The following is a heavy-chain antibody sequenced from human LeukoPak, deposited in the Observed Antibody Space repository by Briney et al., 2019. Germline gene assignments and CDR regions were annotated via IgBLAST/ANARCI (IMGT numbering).Heavy chain of an antibody. CDR1: GYTFTSYG. V-gene: IGHV1-2*02. Sequence: ASVKVSCKASGYTFTSYGISWVRQAPGQGLEWMGWINPNSGGTNYAQKFQGRVTMTRDTSISTAYMELSRLRSDDTAVYYCARVGYCSGGSCYFGDYWGQGTLVTVSS. CDR3: ARVGYCSGGSCYFGDY. J-gene: IGHJ4*02. D-gene: IGHD2-15*01. CDR2: INPNSGGT.